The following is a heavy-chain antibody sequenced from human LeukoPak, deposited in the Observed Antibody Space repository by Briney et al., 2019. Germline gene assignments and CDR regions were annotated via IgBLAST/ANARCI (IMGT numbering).Heavy chain of an antibody. CDR3: ARDLGTAADY. D-gene: IGHD1/OR15-1a*01. Sequence: PGGSLRLSCAASGFTVSNNYMSWVRQAPGKGLEWVSVISSGGSTYYADSVKGRFTLSRDTSKNTLYLQMNSLRAEDTAIYYCARDLGTAADYWGQGTLVTVSS. V-gene: IGHV3-53*01. CDR2: ISSGGST. J-gene: IGHJ4*02. CDR1: GFTVSNNY.